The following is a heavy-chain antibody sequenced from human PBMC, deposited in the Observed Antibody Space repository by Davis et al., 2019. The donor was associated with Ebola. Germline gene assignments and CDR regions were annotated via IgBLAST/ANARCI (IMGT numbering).Heavy chain of an antibody. CDR3: ARGVFYYGSGSISHGGNWFDP. CDR1: GASMSNYY. V-gene: IGHV4-4*07. D-gene: IGHD3-10*01. J-gene: IGHJ5*02. Sequence: PSETLSLTCNVSGASMSNYYWTWIRQPAGKGLEWIGRIYPSGTTNYNPSLKSRVTMSIDMSKNQFSLKLNSLTAADTAVYYCARGVFYYGSGSISHGGNWFDPWGRGTLVTVSS. CDR2: IYPSGTT.